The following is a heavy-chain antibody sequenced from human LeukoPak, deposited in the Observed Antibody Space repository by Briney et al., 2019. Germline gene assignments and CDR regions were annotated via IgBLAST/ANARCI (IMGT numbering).Heavy chain of an antibody. D-gene: IGHD6-19*01. CDR1: GFTFRGAA. Sequence: QPGGSLRLSCAVSGFTFRGAAMTWVRQAPGKGLEWVSTVSVSGYNTYYADSVKGRFTISRDNSKHTLFLQMNSLRAEDTALYYCAKVQSLYSSGWYDSWGQGTRVTVSS. V-gene: IGHV3-23*01. CDR2: VSVSGYNT. J-gene: IGHJ5*01. CDR3: AKVQSLYSSGWYDS.